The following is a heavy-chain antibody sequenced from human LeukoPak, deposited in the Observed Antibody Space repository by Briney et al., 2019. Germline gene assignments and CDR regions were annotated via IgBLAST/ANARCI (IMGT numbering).Heavy chain of an antibody. V-gene: IGHV4-59*01. J-gene: IGHJ4*02. D-gene: IGHD3-16*01. CDR2: IYYSGST. Sequence: SETLSLTCTVSGVSISSYYWSWIRQPPGKGLEWIGCIYYSGSTNYNPSLKSRVTISVDTSKNQFSLKLSSVTAADTAVYYCARSSAYYDYVWGSYRPRYYFDYWGQGTLVTVSS. CDR3: ARSSAYYDYVWGSYRPRYYFDY. CDR1: GVSISSYY.